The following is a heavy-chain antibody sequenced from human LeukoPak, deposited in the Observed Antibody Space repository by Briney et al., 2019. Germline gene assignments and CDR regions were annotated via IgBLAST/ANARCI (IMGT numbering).Heavy chain of an antibody. CDR2: IYSGGST. V-gene: IGHV3-66*01. CDR3: ASALVWFGPTSSYGMDV. D-gene: IGHD3-10*01. CDR1: GFTFSSYS. Sequence: GGSLRLSCAASGFTFSSYSMNWVRQAPGKGLEWVSVIYSGGSTYYADSVKGRFTISRDNSKNTLYFQMNSLRAEDTAVYYCASALVWFGPTSSYGMDVWGQGTTVTVSS. J-gene: IGHJ6*02.